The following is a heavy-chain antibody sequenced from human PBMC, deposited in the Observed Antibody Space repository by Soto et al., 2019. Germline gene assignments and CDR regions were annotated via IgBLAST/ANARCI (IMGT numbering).Heavy chain of an antibody. Sequence: PGGSLRLSCAASGFTFSNAWMSWVRQAPGKGLEWVGRIKSKTDGGTTDYAAPVKGRFTISRDDSKNTLYLQMNSLKTEDTAVYYCTTNDYGSKRQDYWGQGTLVTVSS. CDR1: GFTFSNAW. CDR3: TTNDYGSKRQDY. CDR2: IKSKTDGGTT. J-gene: IGHJ4*02. D-gene: IGHD4-17*01. V-gene: IGHV3-15*01.